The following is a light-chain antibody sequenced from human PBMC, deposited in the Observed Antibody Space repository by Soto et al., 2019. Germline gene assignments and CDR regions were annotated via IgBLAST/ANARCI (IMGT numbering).Light chain of an antibody. J-gene: IGKJ5*01. V-gene: IGKV3-15*01. CDR3: QQYNNWPFS. CDR2: DVS. Sequence: EIVMTQSPATLSVSPGERATLWFRAGQGVTTNLAWYQQKSGQSPRLLIYDVSIRATGVPARFSGTGSETDFTLTISGLQSEDSAVYFCQQYNNWPFSFGQGTRLEI. CDR1: QGVTTN.